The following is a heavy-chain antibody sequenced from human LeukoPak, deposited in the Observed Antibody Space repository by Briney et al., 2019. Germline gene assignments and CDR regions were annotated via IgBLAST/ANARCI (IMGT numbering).Heavy chain of an antibody. CDR1: GGSISSSNYY. CDR2: IYYSGST. Sequence: SETLSLTCTVSGGSISSSNYYWGWIRQPPGKGLEWIGTIYYSGSTYYNPSLKSRVTISVDTSKNQFSLKLSSVTAADTAVYYCARSFSYCSSTSCYFAPFDYWGQGTLVTVSS. V-gene: IGHV4-39*01. D-gene: IGHD2-2*01. CDR3: ARSFSYCSSTSCYFAPFDY. J-gene: IGHJ4*02.